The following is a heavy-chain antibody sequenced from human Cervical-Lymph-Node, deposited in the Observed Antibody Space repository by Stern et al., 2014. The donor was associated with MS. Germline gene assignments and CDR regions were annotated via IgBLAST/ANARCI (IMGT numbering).Heavy chain of an antibody. CDR3: AKDLHYDATGFDAFDI. CDR1: GFQFDDYG. D-gene: IGHD3-16*01. CDR2: LKWNSDNI. J-gene: IGHJ3*02. V-gene: IGHV3-9*01. Sequence: VQLVESGGGLVQPGRSLRLSCVASGFQFDDYGMNWVRQVPGKGLEWVAGLKWNSDNIGYADSVKGRFTVSRDNAKNSLYLQMNSLRVEDTAFYYCAKDLHYDATGFDAFDIWGRGTMVSVSS.